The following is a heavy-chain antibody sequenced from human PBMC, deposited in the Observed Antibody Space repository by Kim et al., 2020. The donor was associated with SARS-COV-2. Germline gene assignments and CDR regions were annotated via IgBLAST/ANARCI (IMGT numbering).Heavy chain of an antibody. CDR1: GYTFTSYG. CDR2: ISAYNGNT. D-gene: IGHD3-22*01. J-gene: IGHJ4*02. V-gene: IGHV1-18*01. Sequence: ASVKVSCKASGYTFTSYGISWVRQAPGQGLEWMGWISAYNGNTNYAQKLQGRVTMTTDTSTSTAYMELRSLRSDDTAVYYCARGLYYYDSSGLLPITAFDYWGQGTLVTVSS. CDR3: ARGLYYYDSSGLLPITAFDY.